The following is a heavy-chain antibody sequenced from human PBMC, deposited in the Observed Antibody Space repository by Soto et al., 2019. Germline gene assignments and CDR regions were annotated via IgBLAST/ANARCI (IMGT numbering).Heavy chain of an antibody. CDR3: ARVVAAAGNTPYYYYMDV. CDR2: INHSGST. J-gene: IGHJ6*03. CDR1: GGSFSGYY. D-gene: IGHD6-13*01. V-gene: IGHV4-34*01. Sequence: SETLSLTCAVYGGSFSGYYWSWIRQPPGKGLEWIGEINHSGSTNYNPSLKSRVTISVDTSKNQFSLKLSSVTAADTAVYYCARVVAAAGNTPYYYYMDVWGKGTTVTVSS.